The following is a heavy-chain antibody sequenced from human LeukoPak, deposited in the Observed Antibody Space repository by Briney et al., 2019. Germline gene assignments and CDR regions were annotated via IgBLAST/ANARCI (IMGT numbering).Heavy chain of an antibody. J-gene: IGHJ4*02. D-gene: IGHD5-12*01. CDR3: ARTASNSGYDAFDY. V-gene: IGHV4-59*10. CDR2: IYTSGST. CDR1: GFTFSSYW. Sequence: PGGSLRLSCAASGFTFSSYWMSWVRQAPGKGLEWIGRIYTSGSTNYNPSLKSRVTMSVDTSKNQFSLKLSSVTAADTAVYYCARTASNSGYDAFDYWGQGTLVTVSS.